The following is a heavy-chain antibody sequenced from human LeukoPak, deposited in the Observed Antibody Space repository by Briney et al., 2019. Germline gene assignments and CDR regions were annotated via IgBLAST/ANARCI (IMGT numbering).Heavy chain of an antibody. V-gene: IGHV1-2*02. Sequence: ASVKVSCKASGYTFTGYYMHWVRQASGQGLEWMGWINPNSGGTNYAQKFQGRVTMTRDTSISTAYMELSRLRSDDTAVYYCARSGPIVVVPAAILAYWGQGTLVTVSS. CDR2: INPNSGGT. J-gene: IGHJ4*02. CDR1: GYTFTGYY. CDR3: ARSGPIVVVPAAILAY. D-gene: IGHD2-2*01.